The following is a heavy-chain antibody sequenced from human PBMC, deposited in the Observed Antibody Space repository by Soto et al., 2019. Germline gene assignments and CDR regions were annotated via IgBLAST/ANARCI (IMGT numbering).Heavy chain of an antibody. J-gene: IGHJ5*02. D-gene: IGHD6-13*01. CDR2: INPNSGGT. V-gene: IGHV1-2*02. CDR1: GYTFTGYY. Sequence: RASVKVFCKASGYTFTGYYMHWVRQAPGQGLEWMGWINPNSGGTNYAQKFQGRVTMTRDTSISTAYMELSRLRSDDTAVYYCARGDRIRESHPIAAAGRANWFDPWGQGTLVTVSS. CDR3: ARGDRIRESHPIAAAGRANWFDP.